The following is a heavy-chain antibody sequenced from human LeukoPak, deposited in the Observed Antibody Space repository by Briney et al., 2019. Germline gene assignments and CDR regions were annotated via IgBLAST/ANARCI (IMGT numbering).Heavy chain of an antibody. CDR3: ARKDRLPQNNWFDP. Sequence: SVKVSCKASGGTFTNHAFSWVRQAPGQGLEWMGGIMPIFGTTNYAQKFQDRVTITADEITSTVYMELSSLRSEDTAVYYCARKDRLPQNNWFDPWGQGTLVTVSS. D-gene: IGHD4-11*01. J-gene: IGHJ5*02. CDR1: GGTFTNHA. V-gene: IGHV1-69*13. CDR2: IMPIFGTT.